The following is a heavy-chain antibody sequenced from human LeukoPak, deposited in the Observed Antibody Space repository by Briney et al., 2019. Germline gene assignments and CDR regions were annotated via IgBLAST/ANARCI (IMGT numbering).Heavy chain of an antibody. D-gene: IGHD2-21*01. CDR3: ARYSDSQAPFDY. V-gene: IGHV1-2*06. CDR2: INPNSGGT. J-gene: IGHJ4*02. CDR1: GYTCTGYY. Sequence: ASGKVSCKASGYTCTGYYMHWVRQASGQWLEWMGRINPNSGGTNYAQKFQGRVTMTRDTSISTAYMELSRLRSDDTAVYYCARYSDSQAPFDYWGQGTLVTVSS.